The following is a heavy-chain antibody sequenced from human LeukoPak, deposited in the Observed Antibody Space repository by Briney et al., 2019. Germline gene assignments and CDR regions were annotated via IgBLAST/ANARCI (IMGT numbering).Heavy chain of an antibody. Sequence: SSETLSLTCAVSGGSISSSNWWSWVRQPPGKGLEWIGEIYHSGSTNYNPSLKSRVTISVDKSKNQFSLKLSSVTAADTAVYYCARVGDAATTYFDYWGQGTLVTVSS. V-gene: IGHV4-4*02. CDR1: GGSISSSNW. J-gene: IGHJ4*02. CDR3: ARVGDAATTYFDY. D-gene: IGHD5-12*01. CDR2: IYHSGST.